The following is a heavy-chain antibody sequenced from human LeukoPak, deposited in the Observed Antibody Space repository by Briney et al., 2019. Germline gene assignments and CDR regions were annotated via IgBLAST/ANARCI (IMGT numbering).Heavy chain of an antibody. V-gene: IGHV4-59*01. CDR1: GGSLSPYY. CDR2: ISYSGST. Sequence: PSETLSLTCTVSGGSLSPYYWSWIRQSPGKGLEWIGYISYSGSTNSHPSLKSRVTISVDMSKPQFYLELSSVTAADTAVYYCARYVPVNYGSGSYFRDWGQGTLVTVSS. D-gene: IGHD3-10*01. J-gene: IGHJ4*02. CDR3: ARYVPVNYGSGSYFRD.